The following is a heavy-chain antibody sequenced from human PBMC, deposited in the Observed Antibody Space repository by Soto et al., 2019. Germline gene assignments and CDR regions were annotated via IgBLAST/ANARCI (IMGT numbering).Heavy chain of an antibody. Sequence: EVQLLESGGGLVQPGGSLRLSCAASGFTFSDYSMTCVRPAPGMGRAWVSTISGGGSTTYYSDSVEGRFVISRDNSKNTLFLQLDSLRVEDTAVYYFASRAGDCNGGSCYSRVWGQGRLVTVSS. J-gene: IGHJ4*02. V-gene: IGHV3-23*01. D-gene: IGHD2-15*01. CDR2: ISGGGSTT. CDR1: GFTFSDYS. CDR3: ASRAGDCNGGSCYSRV.